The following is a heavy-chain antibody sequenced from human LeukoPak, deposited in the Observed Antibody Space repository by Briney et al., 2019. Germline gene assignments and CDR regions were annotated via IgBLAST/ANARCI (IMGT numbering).Heavy chain of an antibody. V-gene: IGHV3-73*01. D-gene: IGHD3-22*01. CDR2: IRSKANSYAT. Sequence: GGSLRLSCAASGFTFSGSAMHWVRQASGKGLEWVGRIRSKANSYATAYAASVKGRFTISRDDSTNTAYLQMNSLKTEDTAVYYCTRRLADSSGSLDYWGQGTLVTVSS. CDR3: TRRLADSSGSLDY. J-gene: IGHJ4*02. CDR1: GFTFSGSA.